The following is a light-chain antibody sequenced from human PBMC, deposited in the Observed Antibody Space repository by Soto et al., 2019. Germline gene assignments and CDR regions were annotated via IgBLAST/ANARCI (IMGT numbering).Light chain of an antibody. CDR2: GAS. J-gene: IGKJ1*01. Sequence: EIVLTQSPGTLSLSPGERATLSCRASQSVSSSYLAWYQQKPGQAPRLLIYGASSRATGITDRFSGSGSGTAFTLTISRLEPEDFAVYSCQQYGSSPPTFGQRTKVEIQ. CDR1: QSVSSSY. V-gene: IGKV3-20*01. CDR3: QQYGSSPPT.